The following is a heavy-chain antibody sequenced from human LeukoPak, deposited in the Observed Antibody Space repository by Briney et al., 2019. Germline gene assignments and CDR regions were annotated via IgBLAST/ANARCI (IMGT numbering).Heavy chain of an antibody. CDR3: ARDRRDGYNYWFDP. J-gene: IGHJ5*02. Sequence: PSETLSLTCAVSGGSISVSNCWSWVRQPPGKGLEWIGEIYHSGSTNYNPSLKSRVTISIAKSKNQFSLKLSSVTAADTAVYYCARDRRDGYNYWFDPWGQGTLVTVSS. D-gene: IGHD5-24*01. V-gene: IGHV4-4*02. CDR1: GGSISVSNC. CDR2: IYHSGST.